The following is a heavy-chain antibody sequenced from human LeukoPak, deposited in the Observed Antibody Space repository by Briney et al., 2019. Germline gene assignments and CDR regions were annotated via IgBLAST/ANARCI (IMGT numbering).Heavy chain of an antibody. Sequence: PGWSLTLSRAGSVFTVIKYLMHELGQPAARGRVWVSRINNEGCMRNYVDSVKSRFTISKDKGKNTLYLEMSSLRAEDTAVYYGARGPSGWGSFDYWGQGTLVTVSS. CDR2: INNEGCMR. CDR3: ARGPSGWGSFDY. J-gene: IGHJ4*02. CDR1: VFTVIKYL. V-gene: IGHV3-74*01. D-gene: IGHD7-27*01.